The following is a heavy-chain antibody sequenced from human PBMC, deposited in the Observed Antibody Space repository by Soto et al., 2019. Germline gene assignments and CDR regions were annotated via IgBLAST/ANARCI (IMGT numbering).Heavy chain of an antibody. CDR3: ARDRDDYGSGNYYNRSDF. J-gene: IGHJ4*02. V-gene: IGHV1-69*01. CDR2: IIPIFGTP. CDR1: GGIFSTYA. Sequence: QVQLVQSGAEVKKPGSSVKVSCKASGGIFSTYAISWLRQAPGQVLEWMGGIIPIFGTPNYAQRFQGRVTITADVSTSTGYMELSRMRSEDTAVYYCARDRDDYGSGNYYNRSDFWGQGTLVTVSS. D-gene: IGHD3-10*01.